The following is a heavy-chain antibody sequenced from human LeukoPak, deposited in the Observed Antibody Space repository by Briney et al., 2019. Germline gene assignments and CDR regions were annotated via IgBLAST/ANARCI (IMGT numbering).Heavy chain of an antibody. D-gene: IGHD1-26*01. CDR2: IYYDGNT. CDR3: ARELYSGSYPDAFDI. CDR1: GGSFTSSSYY. Sequence: TSETLSLTCSVSGGSFTSSSYYWGWIRQPPGKGLEWIGSIYYDGNTYYNPSLKSQVTISVDTSKNQFSLKLTSVTAAVTAVYYCARELYSGSYPDAFDIWGQGTLVTVSS. V-gene: IGHV4-39*07. J-gene: IGHJ3*02.